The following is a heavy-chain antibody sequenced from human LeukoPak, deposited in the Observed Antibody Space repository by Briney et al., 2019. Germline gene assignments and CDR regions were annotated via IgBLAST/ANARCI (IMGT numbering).Heavy chain of an antibody. Sequence: PSETLSLTCTVSGGSISGYYWSWIRQPPGKGLEWIGYIYYSGSTNYNPSLKSRVTISVDTSKNQFSLKLSSVTAADTAVYYCARDGPYYYDSSGYYLTGAPIDVWGQGTTVTVSS. J-gene: IGHJ6*02. D-gene: IGHD3-22*01. CDR3: ARDGPYYYDSSGYYLTGAPIDV. V-gene: IGHV4-59*01. CDR1: GGSISGYY. CDR2: IYYSGST.